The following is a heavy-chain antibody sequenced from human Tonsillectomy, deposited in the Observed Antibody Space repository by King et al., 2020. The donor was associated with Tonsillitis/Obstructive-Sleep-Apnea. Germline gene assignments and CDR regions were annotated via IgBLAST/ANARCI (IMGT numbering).Heavy chain of an antibody. CDR3: ARDQRLNNPEIFDF. CDR2: IWYDGINQ. Sequence: VQLVESGGGVVQPGRSLRLSCAASGFTFSSFGMHWVRQAPGKGLEWVAVIWYDGINQFYADSVKGRFSISRDNSKNTLFLQMRSLRADDTAVYFCARDQRLNNPEIFDFWGQGTLVTVSS. J-gene: IGHJ1*01. CDR1: GFTFSSFG. V-gene: IGHV3-33*01. D-gene: IGHD3-3*01.